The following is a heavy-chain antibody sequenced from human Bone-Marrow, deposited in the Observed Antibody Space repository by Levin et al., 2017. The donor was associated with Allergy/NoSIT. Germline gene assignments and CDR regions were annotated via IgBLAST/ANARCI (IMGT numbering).Heavy chain of an antibody. Sequence: PGGSLRLSCATSGFTFTDYYMSWLRQAPGKGLEWVSCISPDDRTIYYADSVKGRFTISRDNAKRSLDLQMNSLRPEDTAVYYCARDSSGYPGSYFDPWGQGILVTVSS. CDR2: ISPDDRTI. V-gene: IGHV3-11*01. D-gene: IGHD3-22*01. J-gene: IGHJ5*02. CDR3: ARDSSGYPGSYFDP. CDR1: GFTFTDYY.